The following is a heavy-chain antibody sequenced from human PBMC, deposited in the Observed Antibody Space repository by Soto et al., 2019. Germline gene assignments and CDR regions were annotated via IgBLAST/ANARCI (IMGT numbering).Heavy chain of an antibody. CDR1: GFTFSRYV. Sequence: GGSLRLSCAASGFTFSRYVMSWVRRAPGKGLEWVSSIRVGVTATWYADSVKGRLTISRDTSKDTLYLQMNRLTPEDTAVYDCAKAVKDYASNSLYMYYDSWGQGALVTVSS. CDR2: IRVGVTAT. CDR3: AKAVKDYASNSLYMYYDS. V-gene: IGHV3-23*01. J-gene: IGHJ5*01. D-gene: IGHD3-22*01.